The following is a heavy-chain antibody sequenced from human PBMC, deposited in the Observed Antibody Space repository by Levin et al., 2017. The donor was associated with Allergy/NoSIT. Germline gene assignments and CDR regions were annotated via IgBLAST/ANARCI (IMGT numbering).Heavy chain of an antibody. Sequence: KISCKASGFTFTRSAVQWVRQARGQRPEWIGWIVVGSGNTNYAQKFQERVTITRDMSTSTAYMELGSLRSEDTAVYYCAASHYYESSGYRPFDPWGQGTLVTVSS. V-gene: IGHV1-58*01. CDR3: AASHYYESSGYRPFDP. CDR2: IVVGSGNT. CDR1: GFTFTRSA. J-gene: IGHJ5*02. D-gene: IGHD3-22*01.